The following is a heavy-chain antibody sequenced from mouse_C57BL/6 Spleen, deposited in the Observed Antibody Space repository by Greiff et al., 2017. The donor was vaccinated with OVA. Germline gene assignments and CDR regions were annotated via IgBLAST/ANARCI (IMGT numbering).Heavy chain of an antibody. CDR1: GFTFSDYY. J-gene: IGHJ4*01. CDR3: ARGLYGAMDY. V-gene: IGHV5-16*01. D-gene: IGHD2-12*01. Sequence: EVKLVESEGGLVQPGSSMKLSCTASGFTFSDYYMAWVRQVPEKGLEWVANINYDGSSTYYLDSLKSRFIISRDNAKNILYLQMSSLKSEDTATYYCARGLYGAMDYWGQGTSVTVSS. CDR2: INYDGSST.